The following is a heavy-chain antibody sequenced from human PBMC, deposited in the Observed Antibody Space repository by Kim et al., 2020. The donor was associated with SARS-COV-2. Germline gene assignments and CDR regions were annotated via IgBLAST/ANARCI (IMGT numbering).Heavy chain of an antibody. CDR1: GYTFTSYA. V-gene: IGHV1-3*01. D-gene: IGHD3-10*01. CDR3: AGGLWFGENYYYGMDV. Sequence: ASVKVSCKASGYTFTSYAMHWVRQAPGQRLEWMGWINAGNGNTKYSQKFQGRVTITRDTSASTAYMELSSLRSEDTAVYYCAGGLWFGENYYYGMDVWGQGTTVTVSS. CDR2: INAGNGNT. J-gene: IGHJ6*02.